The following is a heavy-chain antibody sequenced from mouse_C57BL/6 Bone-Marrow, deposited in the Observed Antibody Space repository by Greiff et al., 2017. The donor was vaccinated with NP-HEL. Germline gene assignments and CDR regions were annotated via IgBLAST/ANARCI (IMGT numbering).Heavy chain of an antibody. Sequence: EVMLVESGGGLVKPGGSLKLSCAASGFTFSSYAMSWVRQTPEKRLEWVATISDGGSYTSYPANVKGRFTISRDNAKNNLYLQMSHLKSEDTAMYYCARDRAYDWFAYWGQGTLVTVSA. V-gene: IGHV5-4*01. D-gene: IGHD3-1*01. CDR2: ISDGGSYT. J-gene: IGHJ3*01. CDR3: ARDRAYDWFAY. CDR1: GFTFSSYA.